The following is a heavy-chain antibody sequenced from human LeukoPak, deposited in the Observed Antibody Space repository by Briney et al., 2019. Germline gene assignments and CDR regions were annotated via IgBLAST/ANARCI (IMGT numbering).Heavy chain of an antibody. J-gene: IGHJ4*02. CDR3: ARDDYRDYGGPFYY. CDR2: ISGYNGNM. D-gene: IGHD4-17*01. Sequence: RASVKVSCKASGYTFTSYGISWVRQAPGQGLEWMGWISGYNGNMKYVQKFQGRVTMTTDTSTSTAYMELRSLTSVDTAIYYRARDDYRDYGGPFYYWGQGSLVTVSS. V-gene: IGHV1-18*01. CDR1: GYTFTSYG.